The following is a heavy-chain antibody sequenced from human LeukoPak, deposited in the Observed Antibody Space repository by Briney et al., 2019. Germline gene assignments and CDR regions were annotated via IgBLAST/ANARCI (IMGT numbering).Heavy chain of an antibody. Sequence: SETLSLTCTVSGGSISSYYWSWIRQPPGKGLEWIGYIYYSGSTNYNPSLKSRVTISVDTSKNQFPLKLSSVTAADTAVYYCARELRNFDWVDYYYGMDVWGQGTTVTVSS. CDR1: GGSISSYY. V-gene: IGHV4-59*01. CDR3: ARELRNFDWVDYYYGMDV. J-gene: IGHJ6*02. D-gene: IGHD3-9*01. CDR2: IYYSGST.